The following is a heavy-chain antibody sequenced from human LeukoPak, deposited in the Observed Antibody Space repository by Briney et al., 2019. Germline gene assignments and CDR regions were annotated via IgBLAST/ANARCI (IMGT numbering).Heavy chain of an antibody. CDR1: GGSISSTDYY. D-gene: IGHD1-14*01. V-gene: IGHV4-30-4*08. J-gene: IGHJ4*02. CDR3: ARGDRKSNYVGY. Sequence: ASETLSLTCTVSGGSISSTDYYLSWIRQPPGKGLEWIGYIYYSGSTYQNPSLKSRVTISVDTSKNQFSLKLNSVTAADTAVYYCARGDRKSNYVGYWGRGTLVTVSS. CDR2: IYYSGST.